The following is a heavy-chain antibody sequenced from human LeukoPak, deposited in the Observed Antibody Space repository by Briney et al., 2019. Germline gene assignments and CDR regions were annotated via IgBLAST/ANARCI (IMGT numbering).Heavy chain of an antibody. J-gene: IGHJ6*04. D-gene: IGHD4-23*01. Sequence: GSVKVSCKTSGYTFRNYGITWVRQIPGQGLEWMGWISPYNGNTNYVQKLQGRVTMTTDTSTSTAYMELRSLTSDDTAVYYCARGGVTSVVDVWGKGTTVTISS. CDR1: GYTFRNYG. V-gene: IGHV1-18*01. CDR2: ISPYNGNT. CDR3: ARGGVTSVVDV.